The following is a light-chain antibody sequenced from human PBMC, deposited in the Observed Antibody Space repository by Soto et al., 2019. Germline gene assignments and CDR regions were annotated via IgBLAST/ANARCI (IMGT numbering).Light chain of an antibody. V-gene: IGLV2-14*03. CDR1: SSDIGSYNY. J-gene: IGLJ1*01. CDR3: SSYTSTSTLYV. Sequence: QSALTQPASVSGSPGQSITISCTGTSSDIGSYNYVSWYQQLPGKVPKLIIYDVSNRPSGVSDRFSASKPGNAASLTISGLQAEDEADYYCSSYTSTSTLYVFGTGTKLTVL. CDR2: DVS.